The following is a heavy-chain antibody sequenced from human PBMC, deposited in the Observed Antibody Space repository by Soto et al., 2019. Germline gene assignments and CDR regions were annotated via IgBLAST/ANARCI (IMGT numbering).Heavy chain of an antibody. CDR3: ATNVDTATGYDP. CDR2: IYHSGST. CDR1: GGSIGSYY. Sequence: SETLSLTCTVSGGSIGSYYWSWIRQRPGKGLEWIGYIYHSGSTDYNPSLNSRVTISVATSKKQFSLNPTSVTAADTAVYYCATNVDTATGYDPWGQGTLVTVSS. V-gene: IGHV4-59*01. D-gene: IGHD5-18*01. J-gene: IGHJ5*02.